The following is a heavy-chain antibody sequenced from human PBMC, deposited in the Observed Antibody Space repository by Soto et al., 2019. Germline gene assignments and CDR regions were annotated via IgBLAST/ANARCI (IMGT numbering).Heavy chain of an antibody. CDR1: GFTFSGYW. J-gene: IGHJ4*02. D-gene: IGHD2-21*02. V-gene: IGHV3-74*01. Sequence: EVQLVESGGGLVQPGGSLRLSCAASGFTFSGYWMHWVRQAPGKGLVWVSRINTDGSSTSYADPVKGRFTISRDNAKNTLYLQMNSLRAEDTAVYYCVRTTWVTNGGYWGQGTLVTVSS. CDR2: INTDGSST. CDR3: VRTTWVTNGGY.